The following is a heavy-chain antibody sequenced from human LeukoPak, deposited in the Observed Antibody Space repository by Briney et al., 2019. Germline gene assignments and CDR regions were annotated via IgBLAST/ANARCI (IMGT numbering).Heavy chain of an antibody. CDR1: GYTFTGYY. V-gene: IGHV1-8*03. D-gene: IGHD5-24*01. Sequence: ASVKVSCKASGYTFTGYYMHWVRQAPGQGLEWMGWINPNSGNTGYAQKFQGRVTITRNTSISTAYMELSSLRSEDTAVYYCARVRDGSIYYFDYWGQGTLVTVSS. J-gene: IGHJ4*02. CDR2: INPNSGNT. CDR3: ARVRDGSIYYFDY.